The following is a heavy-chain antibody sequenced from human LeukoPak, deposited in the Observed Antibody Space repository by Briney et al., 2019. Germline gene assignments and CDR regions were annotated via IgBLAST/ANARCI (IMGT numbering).Heavy chain of an antibody. J-gene: IGHJ4*02. V-gene: IGHV3-23*01. CDR1: GFTFSTYG. CDR2: ISSRGGST. D-gene: IGHD4-23*01. CDR3: AKRSDYGGNWNYFDY. Sequence: TGGSLRLSCAASGFTFSTYGMSWVRQAPGKGLEWVSAISSRGGSTYYADSVKGRFTISRDNSKNTLHLQMNSLRADDTAVYYRAKRSDYGGNWNYFDYWGQGTPVTVSS.